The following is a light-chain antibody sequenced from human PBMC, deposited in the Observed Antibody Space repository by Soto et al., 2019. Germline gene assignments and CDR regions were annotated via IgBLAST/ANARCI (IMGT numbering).Light chain of an antibody. J-gene: IGKJ5*01. CDR1: QRVSSY. CDR2: DAY. V-gene: IGKV3D-20*02. CDR3: QQRSSWPPIT. Sequence: VLTQSPGTLSLSPGDSATLSCRASQRVSSYYLAWYQQKPGQAPRLLIYDAYSRAAGVPARFSGSGSGTDFTLTIRSLEPEDFAVYFCQQRSSWPPITFGQGTRLEIK.